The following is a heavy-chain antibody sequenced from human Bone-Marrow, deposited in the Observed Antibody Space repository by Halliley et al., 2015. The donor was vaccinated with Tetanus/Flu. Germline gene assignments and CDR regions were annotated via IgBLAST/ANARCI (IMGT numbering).Heavy chain of an antibody. CDR1: GASISSISYY. D-gene: IGHD3-10*01. V-gene: IGHV4-39*01. CDR3: ARRPVPGSYYFDF. Sequence: TLSLTCSVSGASISSISYYWGWVRQPPGKGLEWIGTIFYDAKTYYNPSLKSRVTISIDTSKNQFSLKMSSVTAADTAVYYCARRPVPGSYYFDFWGLETLVTVSS. J-gene: IGHJ4*02. CDR2: IFYDAKT.